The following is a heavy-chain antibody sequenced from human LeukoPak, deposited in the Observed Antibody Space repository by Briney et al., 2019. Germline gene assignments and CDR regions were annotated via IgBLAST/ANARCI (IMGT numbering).Heavy chain of an antibody. V-gene: IGHV3-53*01. CDR2: IYSGGST. Sequence: GGSLRLSCAASGFTVSSNYMSWVRQAPGKGLEWVSVIYSGGSTYYADSVKGRFTISRDNSKNTLYLQMNSLRAEDTAVYYCARDLAYCGGDCYSGYYYYYYGMDVWGQGTTVTVSS. D-gene: IGHD2-21*02. J-gene: IGHJ6*02. CDR1: GFTVSSNY. CDR3: ARDLAYCGGDCYSGYYYYYYGMDV.